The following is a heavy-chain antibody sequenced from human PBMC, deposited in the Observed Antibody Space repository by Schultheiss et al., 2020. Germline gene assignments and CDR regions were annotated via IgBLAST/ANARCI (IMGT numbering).Heavy chain of an antibody. CDR2: ISAYNGNT. Sequence: ASVKVSCKASGYTFTSYGISWVRQAPGQGLEWMGWISAYNGNTNYAQKFQGWVTMTRDTSISTAYMELSRLRSDDTAVYYCAREIKELAAGRWDYYYYYYMDVWGKGTTVTVSS. CDR1: GYTFTSYG. CDR3: AREIKELAAGRWDYYYYYYMDV. J-gene: IGHJ6*03. V-gene: IGHV1-18*04. D-gene: IGHD6-13*01.